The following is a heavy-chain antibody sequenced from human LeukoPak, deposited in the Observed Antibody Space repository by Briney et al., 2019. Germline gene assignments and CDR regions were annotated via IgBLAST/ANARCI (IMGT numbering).Heavy chain of an antibody. CDR3: ARDWYYDILDAFDI. V-gene: IGHV3-74*01. D-gene: IGHD3-9*01. CDR2: IKYDASST. J-gene: IGHJ3*02. CDR1: GLPFSSNG. Sequence: GGSLRFSGEAPGLPFSSNGMPWVGKAPGKGLVWASRIKYDASSTSYADSVKGRFTISRDNAKNTLYLQMNSLRAEDTAVYYCARDWYYDILDAFDIWGQGTMVTVSS.